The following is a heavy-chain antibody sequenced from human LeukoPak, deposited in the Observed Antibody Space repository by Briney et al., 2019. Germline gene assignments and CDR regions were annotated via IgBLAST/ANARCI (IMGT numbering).Heavy chain of an antibody. CDR1: GGSISSGDYY. CDR3: ARGPVSGSSAAFDI. J-gene: IGHJ3*02. CDR2: IYYSGST. V-gene: IGHV4-30-4*08. D-gene: IGHD1-26*01. Sequence: SETLSLTCTVSGGSISSGDYYWSWIRQPPGKGLEWIGYIYYSGSTYYNPSLKSRVTISVDTSKNQFSLKLSSVTAADTAVYYCARGPVSGSSAAFDIWGQGTMVTVSS.